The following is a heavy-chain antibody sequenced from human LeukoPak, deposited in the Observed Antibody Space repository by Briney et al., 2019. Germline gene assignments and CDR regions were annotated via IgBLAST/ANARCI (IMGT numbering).Heavy chain of an antibody. CDR1: GFPFSGSA. J-gene: IGHJ4*02. D-gene: IGHD3-10*01. V-gene: IGHV3-30*15. CDR3: AKDRGGSGYFFDY. Sequence: GRSLRLSCRASGFPFSGSAMHWVRQAPGKGLEWLAVFSYDGRNRYYADSVKGRFTISRDTSKNTLYLQMSSLTAEDTAVYYCAKDRGGSGYFFDYRGQGTLVTVSS. CDR2: FSYDGRNR.